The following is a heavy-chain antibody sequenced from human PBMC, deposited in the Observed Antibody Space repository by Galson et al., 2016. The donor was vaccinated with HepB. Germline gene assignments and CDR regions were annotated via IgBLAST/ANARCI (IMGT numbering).Heavy chain of an antibody. D-gene: IGHD5-24*01. J-gene: IGHJ4*02. CDR2: VNPSSGST. Sequence: SVKVSCKASGYTFINYYIHWVRQAPGQGLEWMGIVNPSSGSTSYAQTFQGRVAMARDTSTSTVYLELSSLRSEDTAVYYCARNSRDGYNSAEFDYWGQGTLVIVSS. V-gene: IGHV1-46*01. CDR1: GYTFINYY. CDR3: ARNSRDGYNSAEFDY.